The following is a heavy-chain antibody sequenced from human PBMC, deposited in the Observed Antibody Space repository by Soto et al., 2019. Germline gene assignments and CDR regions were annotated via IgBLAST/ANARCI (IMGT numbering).Heavy chain of an antibody. J-gene: IGHJ5*02. Sequence: SETLSLTCAVYGGSFSGYYWSWIRQPPGKGLEWIGEINHSGSTNYNPSLKSRVTISVDTSKNQFSLKLSSVTAADTAVYYCARVRAYSSSWYGASGWFDPWGQGTLVTVSS. V-gene: IGHV4-34*01. CDR1: GGSFSGYY. CDR3: ARVRAYSSSWYGASGWFDP. D-gene: IGHD6-13*01. CDR2: INHSGST.